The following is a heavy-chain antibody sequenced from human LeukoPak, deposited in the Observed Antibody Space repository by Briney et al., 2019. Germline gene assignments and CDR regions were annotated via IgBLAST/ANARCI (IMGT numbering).Heavy chain of an antibody. CDR1: GGSFSGYY. Sequence: SETLSLTCGVDGGSFSGYYWNWIRQPPGKGLEWIGEINHSGSTNYNPSLKSRVTISVDTSKNQFSLKLSSVTAADTAVYYCARGRRWAAAAILYWGQGTLVTVSS. D-gene: IGHD6-13*01. CDR3: ARGRRWAAAAILY. CDR2: INHSGST. J-gene: IGHJ4*02. V-gene: IGHV4-34*01.